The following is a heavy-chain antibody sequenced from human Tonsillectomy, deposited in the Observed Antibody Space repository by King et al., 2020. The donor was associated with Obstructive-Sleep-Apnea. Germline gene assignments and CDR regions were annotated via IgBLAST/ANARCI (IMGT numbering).Heavy chain of an antibody. CDR2: ISYDGSNK. V-gene: IGHV3-30*18. CDR3: AKANYGDYSLGY. Sequence: VQLVESGGGVVQPGRSLRLSCATSRFPFSSYGMHWVRQAPGKGLEWGAVISYDGSNKHYADSVKGRFTISRDNSKNTPYLQMNSLRAEDTAVYYCAKANYGDYSLGYWGQGTLVTVSS. D-gene: IGHD4-17*01. J-gene: IGHJ4*02. CDR1: RFPFSSYG.